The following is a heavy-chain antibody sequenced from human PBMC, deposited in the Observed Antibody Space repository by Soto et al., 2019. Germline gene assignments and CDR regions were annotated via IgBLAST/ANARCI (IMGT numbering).Heavy chain of an antibody. CDR3: ASLDIAAAGTFNYYYGMDV. Sequence: ASVKVSCKASGYTFTSYAMHWVRQAPGQRLEWMGWINAGNGNTKYSQKFQGRVTITRDTSASTAYMELSSLRSEDTAVYYYASLDIAAAGTFNYYYGMDVWGQGTTVTVSS. D-gene: IGHD6-13*01. CDR1: GYTFTSYA. CDR2: INAGNGNT. J-gene: IGHJ6*02. V-gene: IGHV1-3*01.